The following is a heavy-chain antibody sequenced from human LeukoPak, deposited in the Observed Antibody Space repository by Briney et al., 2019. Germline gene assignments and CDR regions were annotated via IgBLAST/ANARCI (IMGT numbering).Heavy chain of an antibody. Sequence: SETLSLTCAVYGGSFSGYYRSWVRQPPGKGLEWIGEINHSGSTNYNPSLKSRVTISVDTSKNQFSLKLSSVTAADTAMYYCARGRAYDYWGQGTLVTVSS. CDR1: GGSFSGYY. CDR2: INHSGST. D-gene: IGHD1-26*01. CDR3: ARGRAYDY. V-gene: IGHV4-34*01. J-gene: IGHJ4*02.